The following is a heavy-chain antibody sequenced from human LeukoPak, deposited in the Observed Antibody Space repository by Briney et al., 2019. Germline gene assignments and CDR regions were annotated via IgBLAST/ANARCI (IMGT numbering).Heavy chain of an antibody. D-gene: IGHD3-16*02. CDR3: ARLYYDYVWGSYRLDRYYYYYMDV. CDR2: ISAYNGNT. CDR1: GYTFTSYG. Sequence: ASVKVSCKASGYTFTSYGISWVRQAPGQGLEWMGWISAYNGNTNYAQKLQGRVTMTTDTSTSTAYMELRSLRSDDTAVYYCARLYYDYVWGSYRLDRYYYYYMDVWGEGTTVTVSS. V-gene: IGHV1-18*01. J-gene: IGHJ6*03.